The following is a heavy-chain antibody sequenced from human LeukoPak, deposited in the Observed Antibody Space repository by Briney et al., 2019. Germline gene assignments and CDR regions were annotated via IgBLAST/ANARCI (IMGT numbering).Heavy chain of an antibody. CDR2: IKQDGSEK. Sequence: GGSLRLSCAASGFTLSSYWMSWVRQAPGKGLEWVANIKQDGSEKYYVDSVKGRFTISRDNAKNSLYLQMNSLRAEDTALYYCARKYSSGWYDDVDIGGQDTMVTVSS. D-gene: IGHD6-19*01. CDR1: GFTLSSYW. J-gene: IGHJ3*02. CDR3: ARKYSSGWYDDVDI. V-gene: IGHV3-7*03.